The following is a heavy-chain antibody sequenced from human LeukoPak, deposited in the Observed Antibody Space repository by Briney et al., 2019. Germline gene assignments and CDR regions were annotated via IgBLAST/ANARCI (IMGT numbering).Heavy chain of an antibody. CDR1: GGSVSSGSYY. CDR3: ARDARGNGMDV. Sequence: SETLSLTCTVSGGSVSSGSYYWSWIRQPPGKGLEWIGYIYYSGSTNYNPSLKSRVTISVDTSKNQFSLKLSPVTAADTAVCYCARDARGNGMDVWGQGTTVTVSS. V-gene: IGHV4-61*01. J-gene: IGHJ6*02. D-gene: IGHD3-16*01. CDR2: IYYSGST.